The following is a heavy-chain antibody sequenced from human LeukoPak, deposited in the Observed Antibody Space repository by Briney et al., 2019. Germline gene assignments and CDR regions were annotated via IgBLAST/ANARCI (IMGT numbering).Heavy chain of an antibody. D-gene: IGHD1-26*01. Sequence: PGGSLRLSCAASGFTFSSYATSWVRQAPGKGLEWVSAISGSTGSTYYADSVKGRFTISRDNSKNTLYLQMKSLRAEDTAVYYCAKDGERGSYSYFDYWGQGTLVTVSS. J-gene: IGHJ4*02. V-gene: IGHV3-23*01. CDR1: GFTFSSYA. CDR3: AKDGERGSYSYFDY. CDR2: ISGSTGST.